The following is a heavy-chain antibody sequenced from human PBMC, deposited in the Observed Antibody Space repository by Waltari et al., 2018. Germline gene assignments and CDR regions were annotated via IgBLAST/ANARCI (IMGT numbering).Heavy chain of an antibody. Sequence: EVQLVQSGAEVKKPGESLKISCKGFGYNFPTHWFAWVRQTPGKGLEWMGGSFPSDSDTMYSPAFQGHVTISADNSITAAYLRWNSLKASDTAIYYCARHVARKTPFDFWGQGTMITVSS. CDR1: GYNFPTHW. V-gene: IGHV5-51*01. D-gene: IGHD2-21*01. CDR3: ARHVARKTPFDF. CDR2: SFPSDSDT. J-gene: IGHJ3*01.